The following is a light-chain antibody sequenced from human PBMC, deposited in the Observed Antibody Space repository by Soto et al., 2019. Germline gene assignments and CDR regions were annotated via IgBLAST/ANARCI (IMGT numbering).Light chain of an antibody. CDR2: EVS. CDR3: RSYTSSRTLV. CDR1: SSDVGGYNY. J-gene: IGLJ2*01. V-gene: IGLV2-14*01. Sequence: QSVLTQPASVSGSPGQSITISCTGTSSDVGGYNYVSWYQQHPGKAPKLMIYEVSNRPSGVSNRFSGSKSGNTASLTIAGLQAEDEADYCCRSYTSSRTLVFGGGTKLTVL.